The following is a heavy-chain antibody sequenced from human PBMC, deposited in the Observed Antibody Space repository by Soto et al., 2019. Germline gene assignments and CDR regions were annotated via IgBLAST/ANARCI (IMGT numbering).Heavy chain of an antibody. J-gene: IGHJ4*02. V-gene: IGHV3-30*18. CDR3: AKAPIAVAGTGFDY. CDR2: ISYDGSNK. D-gene: IGHD6-19*01. Sequence: GGSLRLSCAASGFTFSSYGMHWVRQAPGKGLEWVAVISYDGSNKYYADSVKGRLTISRDNSKNTLYLQMNSLRAEDTAVYYCAKAPIAVAGTGFDYWGQGTLVTVSS. CDR1: GFTFSSYG.